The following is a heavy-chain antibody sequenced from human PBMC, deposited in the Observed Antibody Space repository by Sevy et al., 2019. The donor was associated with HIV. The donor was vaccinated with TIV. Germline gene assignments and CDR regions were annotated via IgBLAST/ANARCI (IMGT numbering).Heavy chain of an antibody. D-gene: IGHD3-22*01. CDR1: GGSFSGYY. CDR2: INHSGST. CDR3: ARAQPYYDSSGYHGPYWFDP. V-gene: IGHV4-34*01. J-gene: IGHJ5*02. Sequence: SETLSLTCAVYGGSFSGYYWSWIRHPPGKGLEWIGEINHSGSTNYNPSLKSRVTISVDTSKNQFSLKLSSVTAADTAVYYCARAQPYYDSSGYHGPYWFDPWGQGTLVTVSS.